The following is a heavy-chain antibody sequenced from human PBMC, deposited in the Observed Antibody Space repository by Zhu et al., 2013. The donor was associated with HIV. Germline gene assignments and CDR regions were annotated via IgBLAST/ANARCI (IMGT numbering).Heavy chain of an antibody. D-gene: IGHD2-21*02. Sequence: QLQLVQSGGEVKKPGASVRVSCQASGYPFSDYDINWVRQAAGQGLEWMGWLNPKTGNTGYAQKFQGRVFFSKDTSIKTAYIHVTNLKTEDTAVYFCARRPHAHRDPPPLRNWFRPLGPGNPCHRL. J-gene: IGHJ5*02. CDR2: LNPKTGNT. V-gene: IGHV1-8*03. CDR1: GYPFSDYD. CDR3: ARRPHAHRDPPPLRNWFRP.